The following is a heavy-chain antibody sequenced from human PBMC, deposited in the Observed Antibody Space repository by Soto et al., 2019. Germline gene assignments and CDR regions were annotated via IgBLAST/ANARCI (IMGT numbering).Heavy chain of an antibody. CDR3: ATTLPPCGSSFFSWFDP. CDR2: IDPTDSYT. V-gene: IGHV5-10-1*01. J-gene: IGHJ5*02. D-gene: IGHD1-26*01. Sequence: PGESLKISCKASGYSFTRKRISWVRQMPGKGLEWMGRIDPTDSYTNYSPSFQGHVTISVDKSSSTAYVQWSSLKASDTAMYYCATTLPPCGSSFFSWFDPWGQGTLVTVSS. CDR1: GYSFTRKR.